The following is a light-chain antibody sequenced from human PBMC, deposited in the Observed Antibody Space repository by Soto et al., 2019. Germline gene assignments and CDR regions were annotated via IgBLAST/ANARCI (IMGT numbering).Light chain of an antibody. J-gene: IGLJ3*02. Sequence: QSVLTQPPSVSGAPGQRVTISCTGSSSNIGAGYNVHWYQQLPGTAPKLLIYGNSNRPSGVPDRFSGSKSGTSASLAITGLQAGDEADYYCQSYDGSLSGWVFGGGTKVTVL. CDR1: SSNIGAGYN. V-gene: IGLV1-40*01. CDR3: QSYDGSLSGWV. CDR2: GNS.